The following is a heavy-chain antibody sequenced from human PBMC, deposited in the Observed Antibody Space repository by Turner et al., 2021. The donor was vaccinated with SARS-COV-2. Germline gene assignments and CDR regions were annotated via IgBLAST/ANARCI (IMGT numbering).Heavy chain of an antibody. V-gene: IGHV3-21*01. CDR2: ISSSSMYI. Sequence: EVQLVESGGGLVKPGGSLRLSCAASGFTFSTYSMNWVRQAPGKGLEWVSSISSSSMYIYYADSVKGRFTISRDNAKNSLYLQMNSLRAEDTAVYYCAREDDFWSGYHHYGMDVWGQGTTVTVSS. CDR3: AREDDFWSGYHHYGMDV. J-gene: IGHJ6*02. D-gene: IGHD3-3*01. CDR1: GFTFSTYS.